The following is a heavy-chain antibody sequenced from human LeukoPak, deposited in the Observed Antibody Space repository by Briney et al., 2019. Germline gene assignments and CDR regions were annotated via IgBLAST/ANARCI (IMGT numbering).Heavy chain of an antibody. Sequence: SVKVSCKASGGTFSSYAISWVRQAPGQGLEWMGGIIPIFGTANYAQKFQGRVTITADESTSTGYMELSSLRSEDTAVYYCARGGTFGGVIPTRFDYWGQGTLVTVSS. CDR2: IIPIFGTA. D-gene: IGHD3-16*02. V-gene: IGHV1-69*13. CDR1: GGTFSSYA. J-gene: IGHJ4*02. CDR3: ARGGTFGGVIPTRFDY.